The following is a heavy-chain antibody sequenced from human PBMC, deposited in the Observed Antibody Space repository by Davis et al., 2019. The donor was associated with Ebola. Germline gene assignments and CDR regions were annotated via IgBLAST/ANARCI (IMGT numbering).Heavy chain of an antibody. CDR1: GGSINSGGYS. J-gene: IGHJ5*02. V-gene: IGHV4-30-2*01. CDR3: ARYSDMSLGFDP. CDR2: IYHSGST. Sequence: PSETLSLTCAVSGGSINSGGYSWSWIRQPPGKGLEWIGYIYHSGSTYYNPSLKSRVAISVDMSKNQFSLKLTSVAAADTAVYYCARYSDMSLGFDPWGQGTLVTVSS. D-gene: IGHD3/OR15-3a*01.